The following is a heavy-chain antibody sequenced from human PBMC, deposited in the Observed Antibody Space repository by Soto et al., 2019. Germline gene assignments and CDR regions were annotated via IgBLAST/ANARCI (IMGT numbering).Heavy chain of an antibody. CDR2: ISSTTNYI. V-gene: IGHV3-21*06. J-gene: IGHJ4*02. Sequence: PGGSLRLSCAASGFTFTRYSMNWVRQAPGKGLEWVSSISSTTNYIYYRDSMKGRFTITRDNAKNSQYLEMNSLRAEDTAVYYCARESEDLTSNFDYWGQGTLVTVSS. CDR3: ARESEDLTSNFDY. CDR1: GFTFTRYS.